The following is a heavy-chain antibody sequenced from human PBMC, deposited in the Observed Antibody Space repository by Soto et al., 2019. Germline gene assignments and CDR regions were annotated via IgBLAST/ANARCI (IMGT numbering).Heavy chain of an antibody. Sequence: QLQLQESGPGLVKPSETLSLTCTVSGGSISSSSYYWGWIRQPPGKGLEWIGSIYYSGSTYYNPSLKSXXTXSXXTPKTPFPLNLSSVTAADTAGYYCARGGHGDAFDIWGQGTMVTVSS. D-gene: IGHD3-16*01. CDR3: ARGGHGDAFDI. J-gene: IGHJ3*02. CDR1: GGSISSSSYY. CDR2: IYYSGST. V-gene: IGHV4-39*01.